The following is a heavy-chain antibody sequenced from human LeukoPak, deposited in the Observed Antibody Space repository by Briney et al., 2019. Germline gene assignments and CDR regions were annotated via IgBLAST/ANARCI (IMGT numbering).Heavy chain of an antibody. J-gene: IGHJ5*02. CDR3: ARGRGSYYSESGVDP. CDR2: IIPIFGTA. CDR1: GGTFSSYA. Sequence: GASVKVSCKASGGTFSSYAISWVRQAPGQGLEWMGGIIPIFGTANYAQKLQGRVTMTTDTSTSTAYMELRSLRSDDTAVYYCARGRGSYYSESGVDPWGQGTLVTVSS. D-gene: IGHD1-26*01. V-gene: IGHV1-69*05.